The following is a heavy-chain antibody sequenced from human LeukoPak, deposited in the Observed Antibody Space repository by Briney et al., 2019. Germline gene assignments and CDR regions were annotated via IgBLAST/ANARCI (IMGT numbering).Heavy chain of an antibody. CDR2: INPNSGGT. CDR1: GYTFTGSY. V-gene: IGHV1-2*02. D-gene: IGHD4-17*01. J-gene: IGHJ4*02. CDR3: ARDLASVAVTTSDY. Sequence: ASVKVSCKASGYTFTGSYMHWVRQAPGHGLEWMGWINPNSGGTNYAQKFQGRVTMTRDTSISTAYMELCRLRSDDTAVYYCARDLASVAVTTSDYWGQGTLVTVSS.